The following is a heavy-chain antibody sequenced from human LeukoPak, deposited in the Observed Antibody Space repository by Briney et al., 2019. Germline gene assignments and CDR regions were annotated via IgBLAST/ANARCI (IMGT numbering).Heavy chain of an antibody. CDR2: ISSSGSTI. J-gene: IGHJ4*02. D-gene: IGHD4-17*01. V-gene: IGHV3-48*03. CDR3: ARDGDYGDYVFDFDY. Sequence: PGGSLRLSCAASGFTFSSYEMNWVRQAPGKGLEWVSYISSSGSTIYYADSVKGRFTISRDNAKNSLNLQMNSLRAEDTAVYYCARDGDYGDYVFDFDYWGQGTLVTVSS. CDR1: GFTFSSYE.